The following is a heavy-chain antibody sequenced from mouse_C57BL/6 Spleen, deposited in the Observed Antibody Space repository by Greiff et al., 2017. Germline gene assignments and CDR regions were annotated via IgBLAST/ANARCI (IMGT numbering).Heavy chain of an antibody. D-gene: IGHD1-1*01. CDR2: ISSGGSYT. CDR3: ARPPITTVVESFYAMDY. V-gene: IGHV5-6*01. J-gene: IGHJ4*01. Sequence: EVQVVESGGDLVKPGGSLKLSCAASGFTFSSYGMSWVRQTPDKRLEWVATISSGGSYTYYPDSVKGRFTISRDNAKNTLYLQMSSLKSEDTAMYYCARPPITTVVESFYAMDYWGQGTSVTVSS. CDR1: GFTFSSYG.